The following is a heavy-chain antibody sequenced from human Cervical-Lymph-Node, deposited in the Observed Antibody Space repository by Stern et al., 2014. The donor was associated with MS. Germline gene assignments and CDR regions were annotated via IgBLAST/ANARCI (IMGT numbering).Heavy chain of an antibody. CDR3: ARDGNYYDSSGYYADAFDI. J-gene: IGHJ3*02. CDR2: IIPIFDTA. D-gene: IGHD3-22*01. V-gene: IGHV1-69*01. CDR1: GGTFSSYA. Sequence: QVQLVQSGAEVKKPGSSVKVSCKASGGTFSSYAISWVRQAPGQGLEWMGGIIPIFDTANYAQKFQGRVTITADESTTTVYMEVSSLRSEDTAVYYCARDGNYYDSSGYYADAFDIWGQGTMVTVSS.